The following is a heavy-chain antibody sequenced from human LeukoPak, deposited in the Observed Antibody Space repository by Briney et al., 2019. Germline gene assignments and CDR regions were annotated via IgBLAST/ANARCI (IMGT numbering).Heavy chain of an antibody. Sequence: SVKVSCKASGYTFIGYYMHWVRQAPGQGLEWMGGIIPIFGTANYAQKFQGRVTITADESTSTAYMELSSLRSEDTAVYYCARSSIIAAAGPYYLDYWGQGTLVTVSS. CDR2: IIPIFGTA. CDR1: GYTFIGYY. CDR3: ARSSIIAAAGPYYLDY. V-gene: IGHV1-69*13. J-gene: IGHJ4*02. D-gene: IGHD6-13*01.